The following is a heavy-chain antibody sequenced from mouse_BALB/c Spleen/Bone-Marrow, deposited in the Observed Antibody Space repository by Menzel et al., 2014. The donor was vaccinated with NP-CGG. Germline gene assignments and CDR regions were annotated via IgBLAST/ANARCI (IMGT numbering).Heavy chain of an antibody. CDR3: ARSRDGYYGFAY. Sequence: VQLQQSGAELMKPGASVKISCKATGYTFSGYWIEWAKQRPGHGLEWIGEILPGSGSTNYNENFKGKATFTADTSSNTAYMQLSSLTSEDSAVYYCARSRDGYYGFAYWGQGTLVTVSA. J-gene: IGHJ3*01. CDR2: ILPGSGST. D-gene: IGHD2-3*01. V-gene: IGHV1-9*01. CDR1: GYTFSGYW.